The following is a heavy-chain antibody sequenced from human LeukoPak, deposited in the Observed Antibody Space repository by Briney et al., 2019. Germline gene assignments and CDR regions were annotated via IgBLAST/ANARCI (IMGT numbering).Heavy chain of an antibody. D-gene: IGHD6-19*01. CDR3: AGVPPQWLPNRDAFDI. Sequence: PGGSLRLSCAASGFTFSSYAMHWVRQAPGKGLEWVSSISSSSSYIYYADSVKGRFTISRDNAKNSLYLQMNSLRAEDTAVYYCAGVPPQWLPNRDAFDIWGQGTMVTVSS. CDR1: GFTFSSYA. V-gene: IGHV3-21*01. CDR2: ISSSSSYI. J-gene: IGHJ3*02.